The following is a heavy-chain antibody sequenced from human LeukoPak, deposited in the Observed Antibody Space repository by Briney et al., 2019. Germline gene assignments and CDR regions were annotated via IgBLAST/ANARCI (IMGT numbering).Heavy chain of an antibody. Sequence: GGSLRLSCAGSGFTFRSYAMSWVRQAPGKGLEWVSAISGSGGSTYYADSVKGRFTISRDNSKNTLYLQMNSLRAEDTAVYYCANSHKDYGDHYYYYGMDVWGQGTTVTVSS. CDR1: GFTFRSYA. J-gene: IGHJ6*02. CDR2: ISGSGGST. V-gene: IGHV3-23*01. D-gene: IGHD4-17*01. CDR3: ANSHKDYGDHYYYYGMDV.